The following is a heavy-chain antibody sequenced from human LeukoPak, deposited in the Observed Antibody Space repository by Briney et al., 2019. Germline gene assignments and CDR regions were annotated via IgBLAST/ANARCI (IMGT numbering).Heavy chain of an antibody. CDR3: VREGGYDPFEY. D-gene: IGHD5-12*01. CDR1: GFSFNSYA. J-gene: IGHJ4*02. V-gene: IGHV3-23*01. CDR2: ISGSGGST. Sequence: PGGSLRLSCAASGFSFNSYAMSWVRQAPGKGLEWVSAISGSGGSTYYADSVKGRFTISRDNAKNTLYLQMNSLKAEDTAVYYCVREGGYDPFEYWGQGTLVTVSS.